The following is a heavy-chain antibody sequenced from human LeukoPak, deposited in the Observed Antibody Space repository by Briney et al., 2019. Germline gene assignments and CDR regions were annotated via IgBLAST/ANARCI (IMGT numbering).Heavy chain of an antibody. J-gene: IGHJ6*02. D-gene: IGHD3-10*01. CDR2: IKQDGSDK. CDR3: ARDCSGSGSYCHYYYGMDV. V-gene: IGHV3-7*01. Sequence: GGSLRLSCAASGFDLSNYWMRWVRQAPGRGLEWVANIKQDGSDKYYVDSVKGRFTISRDNAKKSLYLQMNSLRVEDTAVYYCARDCSGSGSYCHYYYGMDVWGQGTTVTVSS. CDR1: GFDLSNYW.